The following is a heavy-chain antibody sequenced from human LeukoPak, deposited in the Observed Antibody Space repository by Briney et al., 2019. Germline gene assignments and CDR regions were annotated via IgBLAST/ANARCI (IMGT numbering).Heavy chain of an antibody. V-gene: IGHV4-34*01. CDR3: AGLGVTQQYYYGMDV. J-gene: IGHJ6*02. Sequence: SETLSLTCAVYGGSFSGYYWSWIRQPPGKGLEWIGEINHSGSTNYNPSLKSRVTISVDTSKNQFSLKLSSVTAADTAMYYCAGLGVTQQYYYGMDVWGQGTTVTVSS. CDR2: INHSGST. D-gene: IGHD3-3*01. CDR1: GGSFSGYY.